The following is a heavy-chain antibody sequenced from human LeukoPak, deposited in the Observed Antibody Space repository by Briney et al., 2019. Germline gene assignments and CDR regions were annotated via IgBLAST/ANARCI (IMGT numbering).Heavy chain of an antibody. Sequence: SETLSLTCAVYGGSFSGYYWSWIRQPPGKGLEWIGEINHSGSTNYNPSLKSRVTISVDTSKNQFSLKLSSVTAADTAVYYCARLVGYSYGSSDYWGQGTLVTVSS. J-gene: IGHJ4*02. CDR3: ARLVGYSYGSSDY. D-gene: IGHD5-18*01. V-gene: IGHV4-34*01. CDR2: INHSGST. CDR1: GGSFSGYY.